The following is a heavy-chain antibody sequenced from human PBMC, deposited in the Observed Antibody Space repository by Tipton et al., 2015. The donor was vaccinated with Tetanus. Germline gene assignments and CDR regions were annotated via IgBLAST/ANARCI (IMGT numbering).Heavy chain of an antibody. CDR2: SWYDGTDK. Sequence: SLRLSCAASGFIFSSYGIHWVRQAPGKGLEWVGVSWYDGTDKYYADSVKGRFTISRDNSKNTLYLQMNSLRAEGTAVYYCAREADCSGGIFFSGDFDNWGQGTQVTVSS. V-gene: IGHV3-33*01. J-gene: IGHJ4*02. D-gene: IGHD2-15*01. CDR1: GFIFSSYG. CDR3: AREADCSGGIFFSGDFDN.